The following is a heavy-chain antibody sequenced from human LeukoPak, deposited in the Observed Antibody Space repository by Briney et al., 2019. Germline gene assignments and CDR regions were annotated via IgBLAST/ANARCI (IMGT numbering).Heavy chain of an antibody. J-gene: IGHJ5*02. Sequence: SETLSLTCTVSGGSISSGGYYWSWIRQHPGKGLEWIGYIYYSGSTYYNPSLKSRVTISVDTSKNQFSLKPSSVTAADTAVYYCARGLVVPAEGNWFDPWGQGTLVTVSS. CDR1: GGSISSGGYY. CDR3: ARGLVVPAEGNWFDP. V-gene: IGHV4-31*03. CDR2: IYYSGST. D-gene: IGHD2-2*01.